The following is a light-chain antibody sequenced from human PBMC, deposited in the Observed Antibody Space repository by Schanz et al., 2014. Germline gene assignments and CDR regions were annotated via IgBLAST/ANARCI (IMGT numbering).Light chain of an antibody. CDR3: NSYAGSNNLWV. J-gene: IGLJ3*02. Sequence: QSVLTQPASVSGSPGQSVTISCTGTSSDVGDYNFVSWYQQHPGKAPKLIIYEVTRRPSGVPDRFSGSKSGNTASLTVSGLQAEDEADYYCNSYAGSNNLWVFGGGTKLTVL. CDR2: EVT. CDR1: SSDVGDYNF. V-gene: IGLV2-8*01.